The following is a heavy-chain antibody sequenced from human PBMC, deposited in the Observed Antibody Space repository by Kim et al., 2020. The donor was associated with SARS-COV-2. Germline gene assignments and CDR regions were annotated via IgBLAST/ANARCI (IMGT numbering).Heavy chain of an antibody. CDR3: VGYGSGTHFNG. CDR1: GFTFSSYW. V-gene: IGHV3-74*03. J-gene: IGHJ4*02. Sequence: PGGSLRLSCAASGFTFSSYWMHWVRQAPGKGLVWVSRVSTDGTTTTYAASVKGRFTVSRDNAKNTLYLQMNSLTVEDTAVYFCVGYGSGTHFNGWGQGTLVTVSS. D-gene: IGHD3-10*01. CDR2: VSTDGTTT.